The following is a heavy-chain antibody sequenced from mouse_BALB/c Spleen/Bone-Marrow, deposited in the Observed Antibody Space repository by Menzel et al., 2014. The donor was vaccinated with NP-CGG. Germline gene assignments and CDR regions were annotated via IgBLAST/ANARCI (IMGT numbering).Heavy chain of an antibody. V-gene: IGHV5-4*02. D-gene: IGHD2-1*01. CDR2: VSVGGSYT. CDR3: ARDGNYYAMDY. CDR1: GFTFSDYY. Sequence: EVKLVESGGGLVKPGGSLKLSCAASGFTFSDYYMYWVRQTPEKRLEWVATVSVGGSYTYYPDSVKGRFTISRDNAKNNLYLQMSSLKSEDTAMYYCARDGNYYAMDYWGQGTAVTVS. J-gene: IGHJ4*01.